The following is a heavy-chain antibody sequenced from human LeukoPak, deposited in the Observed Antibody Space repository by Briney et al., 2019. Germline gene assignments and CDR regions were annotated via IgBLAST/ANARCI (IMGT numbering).Heavy chain of an antibody. V-gene: IGHV4-59*12. CDR3: ARAQSIAAAGLDY. Sequence: SETLSLTCTVSGGSISSYYWSWIRQPPGKGLEWIGYIYYSGSTNYNPSLKSRVTISVDTSKNQFSLKLSSVTAADTAVYYCARAQSIAAAGLDYWGQGTLVTVSS. CDR1: GGSISSYY. J-gene: IGHJ4*02. D-gene: IGHD6-13*01. CDR2: IYYSGST.